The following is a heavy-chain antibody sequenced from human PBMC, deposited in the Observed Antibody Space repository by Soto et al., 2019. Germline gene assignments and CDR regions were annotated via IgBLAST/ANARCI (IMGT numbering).Heavy chain of an antibody. V-gene: IGHV4-39*01. D-gene: IGHD3-9*01. CDR3: ARHSGPYYDILTGYHMLYNWFDP. CDR2: IYYSGST. CDR1: GGSISSSSYY. J-gene: IGHJ5*02. Sequence: SSETLSLTCTVSGGSISSSSYYWGWIRQPPGKGLEWIGSIYYSGSTYYNPSLKSRVTISVDTSKNQFSLKLSSVTAADTAVYYCARHSGPYYDILTGYHMLYNWFDPWGQGTLVTVSS.